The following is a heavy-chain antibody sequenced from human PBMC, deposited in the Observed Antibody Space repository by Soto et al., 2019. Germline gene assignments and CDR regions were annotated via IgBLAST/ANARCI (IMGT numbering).Heavy chain of an antibody. CDR2: INWNGVTT. Sequence: GGSLRLSCAASGFTFDDYAMGWVRQAPGKGLEWVSAINWNGVTTNYADSVKGRFTISRDNDKNSLYVQMNTLRAEDTALYYCARGPHMINYKWVFDFWGQGTLVTVSS. CDR1: GFTFDDYA. V-gene: IGHV3-20*04. J-gene: IGHJ4*02. CDR3: ARGPHMINYKWVFDF. D-gene: IGHD1-1*01.